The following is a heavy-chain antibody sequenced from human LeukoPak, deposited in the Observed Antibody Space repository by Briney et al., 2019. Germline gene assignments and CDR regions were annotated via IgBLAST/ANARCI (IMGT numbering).Heavy chain of an antibody. J-gene: IGHJ4*02. V-gene: IGHV1-2*02. Sequence: ASVKVSCKASGYTFTSYYMHWVRQAPGQGLEWMGWINPNSGGTKYAQKFQDRVTMTRDTSISTAYMELSRLRSDDTAVYYCAFFEYSSSSSHYWGQGTLVTVSS. CDR1: GYTFTSYY. D-gene: IGHD6-6*01. CDR3: AFFEYSSSSSHY. CDR2: INPNSGGT.